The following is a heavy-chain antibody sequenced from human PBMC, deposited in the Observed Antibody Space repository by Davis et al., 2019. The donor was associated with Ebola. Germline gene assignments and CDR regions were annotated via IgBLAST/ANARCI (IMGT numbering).Heavy chain of an antibody. CDR2: INHSGST. CDR1: GGSFSGYY. V-gene: IGHV4-34*01. CDR3: ARAPGVVTTYYYGMDV. J-gene: IGHJ6*02. D-gene: IGHD3-3*01. Sequence: MPSETLSLTCAVYGGSFSGYYWSWIRQPPGKGLEWIGEINHSGSTNYNPSLKSRVTISVDTSKNQFSLKLSSVTAADTAVYYCARAPGVVTTYYYGMDVWGQGTTVTVS.